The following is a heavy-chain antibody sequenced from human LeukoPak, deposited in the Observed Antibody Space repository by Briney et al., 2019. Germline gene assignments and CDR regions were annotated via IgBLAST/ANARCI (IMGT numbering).Heavy chain of an antibody. D-gene: IGHD6-13*01. Sequence: PGGSLRLSCAASGFTFSRNYMTWVRQVLGKGLEWVSIIYSGGYTYADSVKGRYIISTDNSKNTLYLQLNSLRAEDTALYYCARGGSSWQNYLDYWGQGSLVTVSS. CDR2: IYSGGYT. CDR1: GFTFSRNY. J-gene: IGHJ4*02. V-gene: IGHV3-66*01. CDR3: ARGGSSWQNYLDY.